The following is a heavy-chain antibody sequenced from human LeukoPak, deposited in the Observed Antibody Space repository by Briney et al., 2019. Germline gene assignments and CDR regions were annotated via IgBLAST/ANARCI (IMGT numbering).Heavy chain of an antibody. D-gene: IGHD5-18*01. CDR1: GFTFSSYA. CDR2: ISGSGGST. Sequence: TGGSLRLSCAASGFTFSSYAMSWVRQAPEKGLEWVSAISGSGGSTYYADSVKGRFTISRDNSKNTLYLQMNSLRAEDTAVYYCAKDGGGYTAMVHHDYWGQGTLVTVSS. V-gene: IGHV3-23*01. CDR3: AKDGGGYTAMVHHDY. J-gene: IGHJ4*02.